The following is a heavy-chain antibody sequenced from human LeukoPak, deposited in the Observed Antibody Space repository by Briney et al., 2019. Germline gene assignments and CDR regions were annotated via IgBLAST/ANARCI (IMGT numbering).Heavy chain of an antibody. CDR2: FDPEDGET. J-gene: IGHJ4*02. Sequence: GASVKVSCKVSGYTLTELSMHWVRQAPGKGLEWMGGFDPEDGETIYAQKFQGRVTMTEDTSTDTAYMELRSLRSDDTAVYYCARLRLAAIHYGDYRTYYFDYWGQGTLVTVSS. CDR3: ARLRLAAIHYGDYRTYYFDY. D-gene: IGHD4-17*01. CDR1: GYTLTELS. V-gene: IGHV1-24*01.